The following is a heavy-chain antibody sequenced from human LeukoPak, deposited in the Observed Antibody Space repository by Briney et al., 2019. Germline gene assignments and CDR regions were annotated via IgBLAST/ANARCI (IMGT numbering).Heavy chain of an antibody. V-gene: IGHV3-23*01. Sequence: GGSLRLSCADSGFTFTSYPMSWVPQAPGKGLEWVSAISGSGGSTYYADSVKGRFTTSRDNSQNTLYLQMNSLRAEDTAVYYCAKGSGSSGRGIDYWGQGTLVTVSS. CDR2: ISGSGGST. CDR3: AKGSGSSGRGIDY. D-gene: IGHD1-26*01. CDR1: GFTFTSYP. J-gene: IGHJ4*02.